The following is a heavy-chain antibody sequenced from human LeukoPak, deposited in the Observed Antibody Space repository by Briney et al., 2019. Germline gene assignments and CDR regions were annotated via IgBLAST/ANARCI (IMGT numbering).Heavy chain of an antibody. V-gene: IGHV4-59*01. J-gene: IGHJ4*02. CDR3: ARDSGDFSYFDS. CDR2: TYASGRT. Sequence: SETLSLTCTVSGGSISSYYWSWIRQPPGKGLEWIGYTYASGRTNYNPSLKSRVSISIDTSKTHFSLKLTSVTAADTAVYYCARDSGDFSYFDSWGQGTLVAVS. D-gene: IGHD3-10*01. CDR1: GGSISSYY.